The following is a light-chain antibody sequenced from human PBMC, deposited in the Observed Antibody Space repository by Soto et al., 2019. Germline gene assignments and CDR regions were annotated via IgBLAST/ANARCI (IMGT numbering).Light chain of an antibody. CDR3: QQYGSLIT. J-gene: IGKJ5*01. Sequence: EIVMAPSPVTLSVSPGERATLSCRASQSLSSSYLAWYQQKSGQAPRLLIYGSFSRATGIPDRFSGSGSGTDFTLTISRLEPEDFAVYYCQQYGSLITFGQGTRLEIK. CDR1: QSLSSSY. CDR2: GSF. V-gene: IGKV3-20*01.